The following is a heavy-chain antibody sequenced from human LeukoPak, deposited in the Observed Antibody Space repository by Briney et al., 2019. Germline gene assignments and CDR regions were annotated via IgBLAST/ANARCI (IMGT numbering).Heavy chain of an antibody. CDR2: IRHDGSEK. D-gene: IGHD3-10*01. V-gene: IGHV3-7*01. CDR3: ARGRGPYYYYYMDV. CDR1: EFPFWNYW. Sequence: EGSLRLSCAASEFPFWNYWMSWVRQAPGKGLEWVANIRHDGSEKNYVDSVKGRFTISRDNAKDLLYLQLNSLRAEDTAVYYCARGRGPYYYYYMDVWGKGTTVTVPS. J-gene: IGHJ6*03.